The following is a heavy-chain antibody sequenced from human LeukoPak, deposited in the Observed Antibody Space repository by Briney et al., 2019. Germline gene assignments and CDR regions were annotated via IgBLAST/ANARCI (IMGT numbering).Heavy chain of an antibody. J-gene: IGHJ4*02. CDR3: ARGTGPDYGDYYY. V-gene: IGHV3-23*01. CDR1: GFTFNTYA. D-gene: IGHD4-17*01. Sequence: GGSLRLSCAASGFTFNTYAMSWVRQAPGKGLEWVSSASGSGDNTWYADSVKGRFTISRDNSKNTLFLQMNSLRAEHTAVYYRARGTGPDYGDYYYWGQGTLVTVSS. CDR2: ASGSGDNT.